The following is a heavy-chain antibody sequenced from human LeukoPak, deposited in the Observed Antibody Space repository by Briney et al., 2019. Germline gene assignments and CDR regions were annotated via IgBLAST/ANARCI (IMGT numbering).Heavy chain of an antibody. V-gene: IGHV3-30*19. D-gene: IGHD3-9*01. CDR3: ARDHRATSYYDILWMRHNDY. J-gene: IGHJ4*02. Sequence: GRSLRLSCAASGFTFSSYGIHWVRQAPGKGLEWVAVIWNDGGKKYYADSVKGRFTISRDNSKNTLYLQMNSLRAEDTAVYYCARDHRATSYYDILWMRHNDYWGQGTLVTVSS. CDR1: GFTFSSYG. CDR2: IWNDGGKK.